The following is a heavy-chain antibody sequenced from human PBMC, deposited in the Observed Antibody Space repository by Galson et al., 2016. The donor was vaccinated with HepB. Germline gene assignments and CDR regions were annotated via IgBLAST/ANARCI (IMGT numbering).Heavy chain of an antibody. D-gene: IGHD2-8*01. J-gene: IGHJ6*02. CDR1: GFTFSGSA. CDR3: TRLGGGYCSNGVCYTDYYYYYGLDV. CDR2: IRTKANSYAT. V-gene: IGHV3-73*01. Sequence: SLRLSCAASGFTFSGSAIHWVRQASGKGLEWVGRIRTKANSYATTYAASVKGRFTISRDDSRNTAYLQMNSLKTEDTAVYYCTRLGGGYCSNGVCYTDYYYYYGLDVWGQGTTVAVSS.